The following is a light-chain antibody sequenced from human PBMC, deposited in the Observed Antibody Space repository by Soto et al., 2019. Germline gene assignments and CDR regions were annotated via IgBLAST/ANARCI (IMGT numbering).Light chain of an antibody. J-gene: IGKJ4*01. Sequence: DIVMTQSPDSLAVSLGERATINCKSSQSVLSTSNSKNYLAWYQHKPRQPPRLLIYWASTRESGVPDRFSGSGSGTDFTLPISSLQAEDVAVYYCQHYYSAPLTFGGGTKVEIK. V-gene: IGKV4-1*01. CDR3: QHYYSAPLT. CDR1: QSVLSTSNSKNY. CDR2: WAS.